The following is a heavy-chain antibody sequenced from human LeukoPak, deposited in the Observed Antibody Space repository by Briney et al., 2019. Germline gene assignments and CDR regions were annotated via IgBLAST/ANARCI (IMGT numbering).Heavy chain of an antibody. CDR3: ARGAGAPGPSYYYGLGRSTNWFDP. D-gene: IGHD3-10*01. V-gene: IGHV4-34*01. CDR1: GGSFSGYY. J-gene: IGHJ5*02. CDR2: INHSGST. Sequence: PSETLSLTCAVYGGSFSGYYWSWIRQPPGKGLEWIGEINHSGSTNYNPSLKSRVTISVDTSKNQFSLKLSSVTAADTAVYYCARGAGAPGPSYYYGLGRSTNWFDPWGQGTLVTVSS.